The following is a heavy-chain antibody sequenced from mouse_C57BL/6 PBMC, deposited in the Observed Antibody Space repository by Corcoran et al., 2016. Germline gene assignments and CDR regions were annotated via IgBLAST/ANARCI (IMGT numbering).Heavy chain of an antibody. V-gene: IGHV9-3*01. CDR2: INTYSGVP. CDR3: ANYYDATNYFDY. D-gene: IGHD1-1*01. J-gene: IGHJ2*01. Sequence: QIQLVQSGPELKKPGETVKISCKASGYTFTTYGMSWVKQAPGKGLKWMGWINTYSGVPTYADDFKGRFAFSLETSASTAYLQINNLKNEDTATYVFANYYDATNYFDYWGQGTTLTVSS. CDR1: GYTFTTYG.